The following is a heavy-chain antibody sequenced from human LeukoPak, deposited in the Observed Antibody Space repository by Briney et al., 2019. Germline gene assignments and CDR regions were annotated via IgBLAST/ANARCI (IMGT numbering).Heavy chain of an antibody. Sequence: GGSLRLSCAASGFTFSSYAMHWVRQAPGKGLEWVAVISYDGSNKYYADSVKGRFTISRDNSKNTLYLQMNRLRAEDTAVYYCARATGDRGNWFDPWGQGTLVTVSS. D-gene: IGHD7-27*01. CDR2: ISYDGSNK. V-gene: IGHV3-30-3*01. CDR1: GFTFSSYA. CDR3: ARATGDRGNWFDP. J-gene: IGHJ5*02.